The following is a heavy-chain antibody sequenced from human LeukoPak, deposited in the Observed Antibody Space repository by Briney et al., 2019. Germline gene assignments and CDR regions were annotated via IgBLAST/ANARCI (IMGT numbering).Heavy chain of an antibody. V-gene: IGHV4-59*01. CDR1: GDSIGSFY. CDR3: GRPARYCSGGSCWDS. J-gene: IGHJ4*02. Sequence: PSETLSLTCTVSGDSIGSFYWSWIRQPPGKGLEWIGNIYYSGNTNYNPSLKSRVTISVDTSKNQFSLKLTSVTAADTAIYYCGRPARYCSGGSCWDSWGQGTLVTVSS. D-gene: IGHD2-15*01. CDR2: IYYSGNT.